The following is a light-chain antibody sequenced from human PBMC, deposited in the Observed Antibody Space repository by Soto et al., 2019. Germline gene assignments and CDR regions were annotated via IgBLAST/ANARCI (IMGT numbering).Light chain of an antibody. J-gene: IGLJ1*01. CDR2: DTS. V-gene: IGLV7-46*01. Sequence: QAVVTQDPSLTLSPGGTVTLTCGSSTGTVTSGHYPYWFQQKPGQAPRTLIYDTSNKHSWTPARFSGSLLGGKAALTLSGAQPEDEAEYYCLLSYSGARFFGTVTKVTV. CDR1: TGTVTSGHY. CDR3: LLSYSGARF.